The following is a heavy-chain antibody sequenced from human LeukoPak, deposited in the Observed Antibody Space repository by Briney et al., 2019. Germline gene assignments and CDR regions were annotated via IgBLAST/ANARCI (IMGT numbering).Heavy chain of an antibody. CDR2: INPNSGGT. D-gene: IGHD3-9*01. J-gene: IGHJ4*02. V-gene: IGHV1-2*02. CDR3: ARDRGLRYFDWLLNY. Sequence: GASVKVSCKASGYTFTGYYMHWVRQAPGQGLEWMGWINPNSGGTNYAQKFQGRVTMTRDTSISTAYMELSSLRSDDTAVYYCARDRGLRYFDWLLNYWGQGTLVTVSS. CDR1: GYTFTGYY.